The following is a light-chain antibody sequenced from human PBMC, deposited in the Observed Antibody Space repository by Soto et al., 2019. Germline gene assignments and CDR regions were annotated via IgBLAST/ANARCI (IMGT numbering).Light chain of an antibody. Sequence: QSVLTQPRSVSGSPGQSVTISCTGTSSDVGGYNYVSWYQQHPGKAPRLMIYDVSKRPSGVPDRFSGSKSGNTASLTISGLQAEDEDDYYCCSYAGIYTFVFGTGTKVTVL. V-gene: IGLV2-11*01. J-gene: IGLJ1*01. CDR2: DVS. CDR1: SSDVGGYNY. CDR3: CSYAGIYTFV.